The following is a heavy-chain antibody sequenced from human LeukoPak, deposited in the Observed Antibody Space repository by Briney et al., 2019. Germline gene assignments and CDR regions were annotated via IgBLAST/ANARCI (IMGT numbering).Heavy chain of an antibody. D-gene: IGHD3-22*01. CDR1: GFTFSSYE. CDR3: ARDSFSDSSGSYAFDI. V-gene: IGHV3-48*03. CDR2: IGSGGSSM. Sequence: GGSLRLSCAASGFTFSSYEMNWVRQAPGKGLEWVSYIGSGGSSMYYADSVKGRFSISRDNANNLLYLQMNSLRAEDTAVYYCARDSFSDSSGSYAFDIWGQGTMVTASS. J-gene: IGHJ3*02.